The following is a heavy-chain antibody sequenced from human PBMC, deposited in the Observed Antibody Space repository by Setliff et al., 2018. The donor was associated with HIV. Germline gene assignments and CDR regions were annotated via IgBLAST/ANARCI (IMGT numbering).Heavy chain of an antibody. V-gene: IGHV1-2*06. Sequence: ASVKVSCKASGFIFTHYYIHWVRQAPGQGLEWMGRISPNSGGTQFAQKFQGRVALTRDTSISTAYMELSGLRSDDTAVYYCARGKNIVVVPAAPNWFDPWGQGTLVTVSS. D-gene: IGHD2-2*01. J-gene: IGHJ5*02. CDR1: GFIFTHYY. CDR2: ISPNSGGT. CDR3: ARGKNIVVVPAAPNWFDP.